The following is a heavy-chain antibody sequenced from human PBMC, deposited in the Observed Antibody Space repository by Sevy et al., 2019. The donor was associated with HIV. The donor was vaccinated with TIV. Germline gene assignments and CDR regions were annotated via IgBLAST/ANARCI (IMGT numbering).Heavy chain of an antibody. D-gene: IGHD3-10*01. V-gene: IGHV4-34*01. CDR2: INHSGST. CDR3: ARGRGYGSGSYFLGPGRNLYGMDV. J-gene: IGHJ6*02. Sequence: SETLSLTCAVYGGSFSGYYWSWIRQPPGKGLEWIGEINHSGSTNYTPSLKSRVTISVDTSKNQFSLKLSSVTAADTAVYYCARGRGYGSGSYFLGPGRNLYGMDVWGQGTTVTVSS. CDR1: GGSFSGYY.